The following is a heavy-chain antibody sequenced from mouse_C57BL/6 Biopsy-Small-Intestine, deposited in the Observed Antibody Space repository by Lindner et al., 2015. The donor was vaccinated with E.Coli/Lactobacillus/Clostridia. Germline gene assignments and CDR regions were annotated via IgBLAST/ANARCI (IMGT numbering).Heavy chain of an antibody. CDR1: GFTFSDYG. V-gene: IGHV5-17*01. J-gene: IGHJ2*01. Sequence: VQLQESGGGLVKPGGSLKVSCAASGFTFSDYGMHWVRQAPEKGLEWVAYISSGSSTIYYADTVKGRFTISRDNAKNTLLLQMTSLRSEDTAMYYCVRGVDGSYDYWGQGTTLTVSS. CDR3: VRGVDGSYDY. CDR2: ISSGSSTI. D-gene: IGHD2-3*01.